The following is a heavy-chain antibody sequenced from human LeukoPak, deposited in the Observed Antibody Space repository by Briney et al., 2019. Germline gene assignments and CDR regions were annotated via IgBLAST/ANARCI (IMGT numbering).Heavy chain of an antibody. J-gene: IGHJ6*03. V-gene: IGHV3-23*01. D-gene: IGHD2-2*03. CDR1: GFTFSDYY. Sequence: GGSLRLSCAASGFTFSDYYMSWVRQAPGKGLECVSLISGSGDSAYYADSVKGRFTISRDNSKNTLYLQMNSLRAEDTAVYYCAKTRWVAIVVVPAAVYMDVWGKGTTVTISS. CDR2: ISGSGDSA. CDR3: AKTRWVAIVVVPAAVYMDV.